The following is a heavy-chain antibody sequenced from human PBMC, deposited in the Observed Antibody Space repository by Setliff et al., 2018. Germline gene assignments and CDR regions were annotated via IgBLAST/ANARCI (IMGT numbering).Heavy chain of an antibody. CDR2: IYYSGST. CDR3: ARDVNSGWSRDWFDP. CDR1: GGSISSGGYY. D-gene: IGHD6-19*01. J-gene: IGHJ5*02. V-gene: IGHV4-31*03. Sequence: PSETLFLTCTVSGGSISSGGYYWSWIRQHPGKGLEWIGYIYYSGSTYYNPSLKSRVTISVDTSKNQFSLKLSSVTAADTAVYYCARDVNSGWSRDWFDPWGQGTLVTVSS.